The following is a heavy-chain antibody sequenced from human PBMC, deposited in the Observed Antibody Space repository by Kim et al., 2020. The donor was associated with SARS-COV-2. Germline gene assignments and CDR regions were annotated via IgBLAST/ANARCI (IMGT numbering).Heavy chain of an antibody. J-gene: IGHJ4*01. D-gene: IGHD3-22*01. Sequence: ASVKVSCKASGYMFTSYGISWVRQAPGQGFEWMGRISPYNGDTKYAQKFQCRVTLTADTSTDTVYLDVRSLRFDDTAVYMCARDYYDTTGPQPVGFFDHW. CDR2: ISPYNGDT. CDR1: GYMFTSYG. V-gene: IGHV1-18*01. CDR3: ARDYYDTTGPQPVGFFDH.